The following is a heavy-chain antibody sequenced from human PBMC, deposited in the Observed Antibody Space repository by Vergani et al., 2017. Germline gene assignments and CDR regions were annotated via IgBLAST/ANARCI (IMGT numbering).Heavy chain of an antibody. D-gene: IGHD6-13*01. V-gene: IGHV1-2*02. Sequence: QVQLVQSGAEVKKPGASVKVSCKASGYTFTGYYMHWVRQAPGQGLEWMGWINPNSGGTNYAQKFQGRVTMTRDTSISTAYMELSRLRSDDTAVYYGAGGSSSDYYYYYMDVWGKGTTVTVSS. J-gene: IGHJ6*03. CDR3: AGGSSSDYYYYYMDV. CDR2: INPNSGGT. CDR1: GYTFTGYY.